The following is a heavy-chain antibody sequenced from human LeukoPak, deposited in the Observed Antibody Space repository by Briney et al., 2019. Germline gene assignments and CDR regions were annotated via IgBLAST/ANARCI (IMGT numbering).Heavy chain of an antibody. CDR3: ARDSRGGELRYHWFDP. D-gene: IGHD1-26*01. CDR2: ISGSGGST. J-gene: IGHJ5*02. V-gene: IGHV3-23*01. CDR1: GFTFSSYA. Sequence: GGSLRLSCAASGFTFSSYAMSWVHQAPGKGLEWVSAISGSGGSTYHADSVKGRFTISRDNAKNSLYLQMNSLRAEDTAVYYCARDSRGGELRYHWFDPWGQGTLVTVSS.